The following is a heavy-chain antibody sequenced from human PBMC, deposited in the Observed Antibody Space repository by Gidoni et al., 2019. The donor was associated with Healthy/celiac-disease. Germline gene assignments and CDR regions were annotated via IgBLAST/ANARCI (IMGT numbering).Heavy chain of an antibody. J-gene: IGHJ6*03. CDR2: IWYDGSNK. CDR1: GFTFSSYG. Sequence: QVQLVESGGGVVQPGRSLRLSCAASGFTFSSYGMHWVRQAPGKGLEWVAVIWYDGSNKYYADSVKGRFTISRDNSKNTLYLQMNSLRAEDTAVYYCARDGKDFWSGPETGYYYYYYMDVWGKGTTVTVSS. CDR3: ARDGKDFWSGPETGYYYYYYMDV. V-gene: IGHV3-33*01. D-gene: IGHD3-3*01.